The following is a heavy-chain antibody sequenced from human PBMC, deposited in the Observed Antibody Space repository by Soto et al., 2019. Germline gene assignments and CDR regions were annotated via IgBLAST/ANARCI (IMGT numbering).Heavy chain of an antibody. J-gene: IGHJ3*02. CDR2: ISSSGRTI. Sequence: QVQLVESGGGLVKPGGSLRLSCAASGFTFSDYYMSWIRQAPGKGLEWASYISSSGRTIYYADSVKGRFTISRGNAXNXXYLQMNSLRAEDTAVYYCAREITIFGVAPGDALDIWGQGTMVTVSS. V-gene: IGHV3-11*01. D-gene: IGHD3-3*01. CDR3: AREITIFGVAPGDALDI. CDR1: GFTFSDYY.